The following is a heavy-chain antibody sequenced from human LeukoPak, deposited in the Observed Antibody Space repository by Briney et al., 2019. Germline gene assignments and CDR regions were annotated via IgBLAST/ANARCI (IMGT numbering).Heavy chain of an antibody. CDR1: GYTLTELS. J-gene: IGHJ4*02. Sequence: ASVKVSCKVSGYTLTELSMHWVRQAPGKGLEWMGGFDPEDGETIYAQKFQGRVTMTEDTSTDTAYMELSSLRSEDTAVYYCATDYGGNFLFDYWGQGTLVPVSS. CDR3: ATDYGGNFLFDY. V-gene: IGHV1-24*01. D-gene: IGHD4-23*01. CDR2: FDPEDGET.